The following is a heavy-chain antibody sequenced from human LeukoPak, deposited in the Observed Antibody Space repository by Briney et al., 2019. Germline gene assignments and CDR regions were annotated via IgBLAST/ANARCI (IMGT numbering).Heavy chain of an antibody. J-gene: IGHJ4*02. CDR3: AKGGSNAPLAY. CDR2: ISGSGGST. V-gene: IGHV3-23*01. D-gene: IGHD3-16*01. CDR1: EFAFNNFA. Sequence: GGSLRLSCTASEFAFNNFAMSWVRQAPGKGLEWVSAISGSGGSTYYADSVKGRFTISRDNSKNTLHLQMNSLRAEDTAMYYCAKGGSNAPLAYWGQGTLVTVSS.